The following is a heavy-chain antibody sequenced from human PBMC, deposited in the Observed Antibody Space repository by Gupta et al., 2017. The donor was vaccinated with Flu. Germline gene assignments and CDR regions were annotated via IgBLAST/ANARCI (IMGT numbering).Heavy chain of an antibody. CDR2: IKSDESGA. D-gene: IGHD2-15*01. CDR3: ARDGAGDCSGGSCYSWFDP. Sequence: NGLVWVSRIKSDESGASYADSVKGRFTISRDNANNTLYLQMNSLRSEDTAVYYCARDGAGDCSGGSCYSWFDPWGQGTLVTVSS. J-gene: IGHJ5*02. V-gene: IGHV3-74*01.